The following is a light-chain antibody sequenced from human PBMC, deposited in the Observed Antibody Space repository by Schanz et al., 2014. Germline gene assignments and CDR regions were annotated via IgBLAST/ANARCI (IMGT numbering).Light chain of an antibody. CDR1: QSVNSN. CDR2: DAS. Sequence: EVLMTQSPATLSVSPGERATLSCWASQSVNSNLAWYQQKPGQAPRLLIYDASNRATGIPARFSGSGSGTDFTLTISRLEPEDFAVYYCQHYSLSPLFGQGTKVDI. CDR3: QHYSLSPL. V-gene: IGKV3D-15*01. J-gene: IGKJ1*01.